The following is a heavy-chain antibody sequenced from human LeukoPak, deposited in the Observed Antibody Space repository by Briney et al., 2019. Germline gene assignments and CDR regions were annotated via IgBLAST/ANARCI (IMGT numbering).Heavy chain of an antibody. CDR3: ARGPPYGSGTYYFNY. CDR2: INHSGST. J-gene: IGHJ4*02. V-gene: IGHV4-34*01. CDR1: GGSFSGYY. Sequence: SETLSLTCAVYGGSFSGYYWSWIRQPPGKGLEGIGEINHSGSTNYNPSLTSRGTISVDTSKNQFSLKLSSVTAADTAVYYCARGPPYGSGTYYFNYWGQGTLVTVSS. D-gene: IGHD3-10*01.